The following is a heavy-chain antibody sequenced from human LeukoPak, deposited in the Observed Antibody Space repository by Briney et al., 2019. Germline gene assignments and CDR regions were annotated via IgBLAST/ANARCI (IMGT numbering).Heavy chain of an antibody. V-gene: IGHV5-51*01. CDR3: ASSGRCSSTSCYDAFDI. D-gene: IGHD2-2*01. CDR2: IYPGDSDT. Sequence: GESLKISCKGSGYSFTSYWIGWVRQMPGKGLEWMGIIYPGDSDTRYSPSFQGQVTISADKSISTAYLQRSSLKASDTAMYYCASSGRCSSTSCYDAFDIWGQGTMVTVSS. CDR1: GYSFTSYW. J-gene: IGHJ3*02.